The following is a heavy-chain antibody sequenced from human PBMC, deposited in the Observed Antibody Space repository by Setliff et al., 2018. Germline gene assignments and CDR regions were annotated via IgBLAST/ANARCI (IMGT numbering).Heavy chain of an antibody. J-gene: IGHJ3*02. V-gene: IGHV4-59*08. CDR3: ARHENDYGDYDDAFDI. Sequence: SETLSLTCTVSGGSISSYYWSWIRQPPGKGLEWIGYIYYKGTTNYNPSLKSRVTISVDTSKNQFSLKVSSVTAADTAVYYCARHENDYGDYDDAFDIWGQGTMVTVSS. D-gene: IGHD4-17*01. CDR1: GGSISSYY. CDR2: IYYKGTT.